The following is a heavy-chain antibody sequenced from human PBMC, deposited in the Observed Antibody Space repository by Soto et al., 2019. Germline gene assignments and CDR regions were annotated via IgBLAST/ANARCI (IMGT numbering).Heavy chain of an antibody. D-gene: IGHD2-2*02. CDR1: GYTFTSYG. V-gene: IGHV1-18*01. CDR2: ISAYNGNT. Sequence: QVQLVQSGAEVKKPGASVKVSCKASGYTFTSYGISWVRQAPGQGLEWMGWISAYNGNTNYAQKLQGRVTMTTDTSTSTGYMELRSMRSDDTAVYYCASDDCSSTSCYKVYWGQGTLVTVSS. J-gene: IGHJ4*02. CDR3: ASDDCSSTSCYKVY.